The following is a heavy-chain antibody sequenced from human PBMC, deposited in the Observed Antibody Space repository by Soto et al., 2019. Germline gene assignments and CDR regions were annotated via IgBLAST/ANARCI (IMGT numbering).Heavy chain of an antibody. J-gene: IGHJ5*02. CDR3: ARHRHPRGTVGATSPLDP. CDR2: HYSGGST. Sequence: RGSLRLSCAISGFSVSSNYLSWVRQAPGKGLEWVSVHYSGGSTYYADSVQGRFTISRDKSNNTLYLQMRRVRAEDTAVYFCARHRHPRGTVGATSPLDPWGQGTQVTVSS. D-gene: IGHD1-26*01. CDR1: GFSVSSNY. V-gene: IGHV3-53*01.